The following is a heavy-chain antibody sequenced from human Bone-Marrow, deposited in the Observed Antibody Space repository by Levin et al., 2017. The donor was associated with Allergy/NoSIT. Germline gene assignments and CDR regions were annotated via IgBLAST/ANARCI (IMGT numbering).Heavy chain of an antibody. J-gene: IGHJ6*02. Sequence: SQTLSLTCTVSGGSISSSSYYWGWIRQPPGKGLEWIGSIYYSGSTYYNPSLKSRVTISVDTSKNQFSLKLSSVTAADTAVYYCAEMATIGDGMDVWGQGTTVTVSS. CDR3: AEMATIGDGMDV. D-gene: IGHD5-24*01. CDR1: GGSISSSSYY. CDR2: IYYSGST. V-gene: IGHV4-39*01.